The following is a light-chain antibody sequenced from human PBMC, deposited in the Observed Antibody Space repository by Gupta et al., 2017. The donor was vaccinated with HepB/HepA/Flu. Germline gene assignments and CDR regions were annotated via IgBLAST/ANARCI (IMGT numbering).Light chain of an antibody. CDR2: GHG. V-gene: IGLV3-21*02. CDR1: NFESYR. CDR3: QAWDSPRDSIV. J-gene: IGLJ3*02. Sequence: SFVLTQPVSVSVAPGGTARISGGGTNFESYRGHWYPQRSGPAPVVLVYGHGDRPPGTPERFSGSNSATTATLTINGVEAGDEADYFCQAWDSPRDSIVFGRGTRLTVL.